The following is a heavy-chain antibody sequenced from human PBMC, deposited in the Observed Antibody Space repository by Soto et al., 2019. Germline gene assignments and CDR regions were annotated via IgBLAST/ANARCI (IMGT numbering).Heavy chain of an antibody. CDR3: AKDLAVAGTGGNDY. V-gene: IGHV3-9*01. Sequence: GGSLRLSCAASGFTFDDYAMHWVRQAPGKGLEWVSGISWNSGSIGYADSVKGRFTISRDNAKNSLYLQMNSLRAEDTALYYCAKDLAVAGTGGNDYWGQGTLVTVSS. D-gene: IGHD6-19*01. CDR1: GFTFDDYA. J-gene: IGHJ4*02. CDR2: ISWNSGSI.